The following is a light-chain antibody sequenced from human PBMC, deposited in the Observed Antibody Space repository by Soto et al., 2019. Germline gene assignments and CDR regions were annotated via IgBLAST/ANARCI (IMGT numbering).Light chain of an antibody. J-gene: IGKJ4*01. Sequence: EIVLTQSPGTLSLSPGERATLSCRASQSVTSTYLAWYQQKPGQAPRLLIYGASNRDTGIPDRFTGSGSGTDFTLTIRRLEPEDFAVYYWQQYGSSPLTFGGGTKVEIK. CDR3: QQYGSSPLT. CDR1: QSVTSTY. CDR2: GAS. V-gene: IGKV3-20*01.